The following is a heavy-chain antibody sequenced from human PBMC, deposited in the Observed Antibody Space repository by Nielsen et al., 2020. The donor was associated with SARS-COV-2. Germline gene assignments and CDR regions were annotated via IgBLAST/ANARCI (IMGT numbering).Heavy chain of an antibody. V-gene: IGHV3-66*01. Sequence: GGSLRLSCAASGFTVSSNYMSWVRQAPGKGLEWVSVIYSGGSTYYADSVKGRFTISRDNSKNTPYLQMNSLRAEDTAVYYCAREPNSSGWYRVFDYWGQGTLVTVSS. CDR2: IYSGGST. J-gene: IGHJ4*02. CDR3: AREPNSSGWYRVFDY. CDR1: GFTVSSNY. D-gene: IGHD6-19*01.